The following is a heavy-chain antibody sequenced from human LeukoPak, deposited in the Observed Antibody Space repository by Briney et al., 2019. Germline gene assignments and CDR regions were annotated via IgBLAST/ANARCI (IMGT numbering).Heavy chain of an antibody. CDR1: GYTFTGYY. CDR2: INPNSGGT. D-gene: IGHD3-22*01. Sequence: ASVKVSCKASGYTFTGYYMHWVRQAPGQGLEWMGWINPNSGGTNYAQKFQGRVTMTRDTSISTAYMELSRLRSDDTAVYYCARHYDYYDSSGYYSVSIDYWGQGTLVTVSS. V-gene: IGHV1-2*02. CDR3: ARHYDYYDSSGYYSVSIDY. J-gene: IGHJ4*02.